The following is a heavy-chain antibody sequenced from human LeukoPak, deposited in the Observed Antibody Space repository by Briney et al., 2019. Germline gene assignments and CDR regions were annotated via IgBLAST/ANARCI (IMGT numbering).Heavy chain of an antibody. J-gene: IGHJ5*02. V-gene: IGHV4-39*01. CDR3: ASGGSSSWYRWFGP. Sequence: PSETLSLTCTVSGVSISSSSYYWGWIRQPPGKGLEWIGDISYSGSTYYNPSLKSRATISVDTSKNQFSLKLSSVTATDTAVYYCASGGSSSWYRWFGPWGQGTLVTVSS. CDR2: ISYSGST. D-gene: IGHD6-13*01. CDR1: GVSISSSSYY.